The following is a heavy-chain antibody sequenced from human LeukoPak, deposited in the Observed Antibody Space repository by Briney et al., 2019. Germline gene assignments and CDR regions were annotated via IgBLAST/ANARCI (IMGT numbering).Heavy chain of an antibody. CDR1: GFTFSNAW. J-gene: IGHJ4*02. D-gene: IGHD2/OR15-2a*01. CDR3: TTDSFSVTSFDY. V-gene: IGHV3-15*01. Sequence: GGSLRLSCAASGFTFSNAWMSWVRQAQGKGLEWVGRIKSKTDGGTTDYAAPVKGRFTISRDDSKNTLYLQMNSLKTEDTAVYYCTTDSFSVTSFDYWGQGTLVTVSS. CDR2: IKSKTDGGTT.